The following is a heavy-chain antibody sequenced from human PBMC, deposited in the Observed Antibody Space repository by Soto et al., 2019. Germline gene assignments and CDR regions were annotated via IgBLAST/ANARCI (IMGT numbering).Heavy chain of an antibody. J-gene: IGHJ6*02. CDR1: GYRFVDYY. CDR2: LNPRGGAS. CDR3: ARVHCGGDCRPGEWFYYYGMDV. Sequence: QGQLVQSGAEMKTPGASVEVSCKASGYRFVDYYIHWVRQAPGQGLEWMGILNPRGGASKYAQKFQGRVTMTMDTSTSTVYMDLRSLTSEDTAVYYCARVHCGGDCRPGEWFYYYGMDVWGQGTTVTVSS. V-gene: IGHV1-46*01. D-gene: IGHD2-21*01.